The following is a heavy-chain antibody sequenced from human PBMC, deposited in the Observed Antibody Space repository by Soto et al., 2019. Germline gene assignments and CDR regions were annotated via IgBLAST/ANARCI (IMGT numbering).Heavy chain of an antibody. J-gene: IGHJ6*02. V-gene: IGHV1-18*04. D-gene: IGHD1-1*01. CDR2: VSAKSGDT. CDR3: ARDGERDTGLNFYYYLHGMDA. Sequence: ASVKVSCKASGFSFTSSGFNWVRQAPGQGLEWVGWVSAKSGDTKCVENLQGRVTMTTDTSTNTAYMELRSLTSDDTAVYYCARDGERDTGLNFYYYLHGMDAWGQGTRVTVS. CDR1: GFSFTSSG.